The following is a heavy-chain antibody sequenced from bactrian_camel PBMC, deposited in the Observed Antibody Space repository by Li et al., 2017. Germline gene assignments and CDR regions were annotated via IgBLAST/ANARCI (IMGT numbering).Heavy chain of an antibody. V-gene: IGHV3S9*01. D-gene: IGHD6*01. CDR1: DYTYSGTF. Sequence: HVQLVESGGGSVQAGGSLTLSCTASDYTYSGTFMGWFRQFRGKQREGVASIDRNGRIFYANSLKGRFSISKDNAENTVYLQMNNLQPEDTATYYCAEGRGSRGEHCYSLNYWGQGTQVTVS. CDR2: IDRNGRI. CDR3: AEGRGSRGEHCYSLNY. J-gene: IGHJ4*01.